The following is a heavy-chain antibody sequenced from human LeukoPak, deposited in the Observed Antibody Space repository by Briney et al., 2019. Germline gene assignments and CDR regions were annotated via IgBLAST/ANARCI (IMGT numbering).Heavy chain of an antibody. CDR1: GYTFTGYY. CDR2: ISAYNGNT. V-gene: IGHV1-18*04. J-gene: IGHJ4*02. Sequence: ASVKVSCKASGYTFTGYYMHWVRQAPGQGLEWMGWISAYNGNTNYAQKLQGRVTMTTDTSTSTAYMELRSLRSDDTAVYYCARVDSSGYYDSDYWGQGTLVTVSS. CDR3: ARVDSSGYYDSDY. D-gene: IGHD3-22*01.